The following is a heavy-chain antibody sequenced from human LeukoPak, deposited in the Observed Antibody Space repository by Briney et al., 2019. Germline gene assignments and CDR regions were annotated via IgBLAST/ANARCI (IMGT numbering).Heavy chain of an antibody. CDR2: MNPNSGNT. V-gene: IGHV1-8*01. CDR3: ARDDSSSWLRGYYYYMDV. Sequence: ASVTVSCKASGYTFTSYDINWVRQATGQGLEWMGWMNPNSGNTGYAQKFQGRVTMTRNTSISTAYMELSSPRSEDTAVYYCARDDSSSWLRGYYYYMDVWGKGTTVTVSS. J-gene: IGHJ6*03. D-gene: IGHD6-13*01. CDR1: GYTFTSYD.